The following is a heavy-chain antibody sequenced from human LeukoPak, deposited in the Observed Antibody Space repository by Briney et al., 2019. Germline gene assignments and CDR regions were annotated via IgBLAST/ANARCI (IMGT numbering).Heavy chain of an antibody. V-gene: IGHV3-23*01. Sequence: GGSLSLSRAASGFTFSSYAMSWVRQAPGKGLEWVSAISGSGGSTYYADSVKGRFTISRDNSKNTLYLQMNSLRAEDTAVYYCAKQLVEGYYFDYWGQGTLVTVSS. CDR2: ISGSGGST. CDR1: GFTFSSYA. CDR3: AKQLVEGYYFDY. D-gene: IGHD2-15*01. J-gene: IGHJ4*02.